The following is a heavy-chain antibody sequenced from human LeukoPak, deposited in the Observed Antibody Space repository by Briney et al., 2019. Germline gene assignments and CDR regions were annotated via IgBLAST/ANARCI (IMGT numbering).Heavy chain of an antibody. CDR2: ISRSGGTT. J-gene: IGHJ6*03. CDR3: AKRGGTESFYYYYYMDV. Sequence: GGPLRLSCAASGFTFSSYDMTWVRQTRGKGLEWVALISRSGGTTYYADSVKGRFTISRDNSKNTLYLQMNSLRAEDTAEYYCAKRGGTESFYYYYYMDVWGKGTTVTVSS. CDR1: GFTFSSYD. D-gene: IGHD2-15*01. V-gene: IGHV3-23*01.